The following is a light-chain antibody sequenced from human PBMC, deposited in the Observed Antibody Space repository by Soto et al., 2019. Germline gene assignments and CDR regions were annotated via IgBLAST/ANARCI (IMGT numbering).Light chain of an antibody. V-gene: IGLV2-14*01. CDR2: EVN. J-gene: IGLJ1*01. CDR1: SSDIGRYNY. Sequence: QSALTQPASVSGSPGQSITISCTGTSSDIGRYNYVSWFQQHPGKVPKLVIFEVNYRPSGVSDRFSGSKSGNTASLTISGFQAEDEADYYCSSYTSSSTYVFGSGTKVTVL. CDR3: SSYTSSSTYV.